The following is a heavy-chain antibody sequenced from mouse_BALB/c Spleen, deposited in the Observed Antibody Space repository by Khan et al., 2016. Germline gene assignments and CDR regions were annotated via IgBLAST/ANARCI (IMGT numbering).Heavy chain of an antibody. CDR2: INYSGST. J-gene: IGHJ2*01. Sequence: EVKLEVSGPSLVKPSQTLSLTCSVTGDSITSGYWNWIRKFPGNKLEYMGYINYSGSTYYNPSLKSRISITRDTSKNQYYLQLNSVTSEDTATYYCVSYLLNYFDYWGQGTTLTVSS. V-gene: IGHV3-8*02. CDR3: VSYLLNYFDY. D-gene: IGHD2-1*01. CDR1: GDSITSGY.